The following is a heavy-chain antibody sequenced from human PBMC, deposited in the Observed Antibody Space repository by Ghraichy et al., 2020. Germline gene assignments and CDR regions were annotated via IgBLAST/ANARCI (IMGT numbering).Heavy chain of an antibody. V-gene: IGHV3-15*04. CDR2: VETEADGGTT. CDR1: GFTFSGAW. J-gene: IGHJ4*02. CDR3: TAGIGDF. Sequence: XGSLRLSCAASGFTFSGAWMSWVRQAPGKGPEWVGRVETEADGGTTDYAASVKGRFIMSRDDSKNILYLQMNSLKIEDTAVYYCTAGIGDFWGQGTLVTVSS. D-gene: IGHD2-15*01.